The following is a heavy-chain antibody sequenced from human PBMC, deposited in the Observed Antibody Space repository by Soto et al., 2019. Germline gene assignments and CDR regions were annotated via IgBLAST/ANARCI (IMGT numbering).Heavy chain of an antibody. J-gene: IGHJ6*02. V-gene: IGHV1-69*06. CDR2: IIPIFGAA. Sequence: QVQLVQSGAEVEKPGSSVKVSCKTSGGTFSSYAISWVRQAPGQGLEWMGGIIPIFGAANSAQKFQGRVTITADKSTSTVFMELSSLRSEDTALYYCARERSSSWYNHFYGFDVWGQGTTVTVSS. CDR1: GGTFSSYA. D-gene: IGHD6-13*01. CDR3: ARERSSSWYNHFYGFDV.